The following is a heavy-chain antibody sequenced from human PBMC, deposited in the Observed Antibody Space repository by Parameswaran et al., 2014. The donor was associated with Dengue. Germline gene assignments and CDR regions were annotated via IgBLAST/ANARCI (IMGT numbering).Heavy chain of an antibody. Sequence: RWIRQPQEGLEWIGYIFYSGSTNYNPSLKSRLTISVDTSKNQFSLKVSSVTAADTAVYYCARYFYGVDVWGPRDHGHRLL. CDR2: IFYSGST. V-gene: IGHV4-59*08. J-gene: IGHJ6*01. D-gene: IGHD1-14*01. CDR3: ARYFYGVDV.